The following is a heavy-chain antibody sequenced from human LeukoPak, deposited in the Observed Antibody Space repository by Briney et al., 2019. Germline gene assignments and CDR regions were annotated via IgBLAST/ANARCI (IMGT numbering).Heavy chain of an antibody. V-gene: IGHV3-20*04. CDR1: GFTFDDYD. CDR2: INWNGGST. J-gene: IGHJ4*02. Sequence: GGSLRLSCAASGFTFDDYDMSWVRQAPGKGLEWVSGINWNGGSTGYADSVKGRFTISRDNAKNSLYLQMNSLRAEDTALYYCARSYPNYYDSSGYLYYFDYWGQGTLVTVSS. CDR3: ARSYPNYYDSSGYLYYFDY. D-gene: IGHD3-22*01.